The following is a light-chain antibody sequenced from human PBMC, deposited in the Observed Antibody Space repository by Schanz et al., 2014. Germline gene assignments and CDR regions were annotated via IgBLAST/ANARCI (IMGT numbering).Light chain of an antibody. J-gene: IGKJ4*01. V-gene: IGKV4-1*01. CDR1: QSVLYSSNNKNY. CDR3: QQYNNWPLT. CDR2: WAT. Sequence: DIVMTQSPDSLAVSLGERATINCKSSQSVLYSSNNKNYLPFYQQKPGQTPKLLIHWATSRESGVPDRFSGSGSGTDFTLTISSLQAEDVAVYYCQQYNNWPLTFGGGTKVEIK.